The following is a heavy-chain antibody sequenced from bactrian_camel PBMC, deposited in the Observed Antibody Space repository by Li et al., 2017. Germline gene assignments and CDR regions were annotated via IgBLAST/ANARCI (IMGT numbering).Heavy chain of an antibody. D-gene: IGHD3*01. CDR2: KYTNGGSI. J-gene: IGHJ4*01. CDR1: GKGYSSYC. Sequence: HVQLVESGGGSVQAGGSLKLSCAASGKGYSSYCMAWFRQAPGNEREGVVAKYTNGGSIYYADSVKGRFTISKDNAKNTLYLQMNSLKPEDAATYYCAAAPFCVLLGPISDYEYLYWGQGTQVTVS. CDR3: AAAPFCVLLGPISDYEYLY. V-gene: IGHV3S1*01.